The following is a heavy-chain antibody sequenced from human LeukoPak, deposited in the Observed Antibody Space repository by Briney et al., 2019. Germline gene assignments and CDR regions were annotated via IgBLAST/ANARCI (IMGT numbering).Heavy chain of an antibody. CDR3: ARMGRWGTAMVTPMELDY. V-gene: IGHV1-69*04. Sequence: ASVKVSCKASGGTFSSCAISWVRQAPGQGLEWMGRIIPILGIANYAQKFQGKVTITADKSTSTAYMELSSLRSEDTAVYYCARMGRWGTAMVTPMELDYWGQGTLVTVSS. D-gene: IGHD5-18*01. CDR2: IIPILGIA. CDR1: GGTFSSCA. J-gene: IGHJ4*02.